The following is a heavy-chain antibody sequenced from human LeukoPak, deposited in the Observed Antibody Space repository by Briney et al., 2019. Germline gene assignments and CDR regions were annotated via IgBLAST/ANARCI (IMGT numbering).Heavy chain of an antibody. D-gene: IGHD2-15*01. Sequence: GGSLRLSCAAPGFTFSTYAMTWVRQAPGKGLEWVASISVSGDSTYYADSVKGRFSISRDNSKNTLYLQMNSLRAEDTAVYYCAKDQRYCSGGSRYGWFDPWGQGTLVTVSS. V-gene: IGHV3-23*01. CDR1: GFTFSTYA. CDR2: ISVSGDST. J-gene: IGHJ5*02. CDR3: AKDQRYCSGGSRYGWFDP.